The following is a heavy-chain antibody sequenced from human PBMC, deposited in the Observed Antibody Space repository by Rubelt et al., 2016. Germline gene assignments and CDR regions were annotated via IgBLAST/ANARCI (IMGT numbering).Heavy chain of an antibody. Sequence: QVQLVQSGAEVKKPGASVKVSCKASGYTFTSYAMHWVRQAPGQRLEWMGWIHDGNGNTKYSQKFQGRVTITRDASASTAYMELSSLRSEDTAVYYCARAQRIRLLMVYAPTFDYWGQGTLVTVSS. V-gene: IGHV1-3*01. CDR1: GYTFTSYA. D-gene: IGHD2-8*01. CDR2: IHDGNGNT. J-gene: IGHJ4*02. CDR3: ARAQRIRLLMVYAPTFDY.